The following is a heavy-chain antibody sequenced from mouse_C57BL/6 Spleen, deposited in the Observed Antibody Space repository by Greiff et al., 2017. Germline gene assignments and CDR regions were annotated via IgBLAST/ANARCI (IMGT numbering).Heavy chain of an antibody. D-gene: IGHD2-4*01. CDR3: TRRYDHDNYFDY. Sequence: VKLQESGAELVRPGASVTLSCKASGYTFTDYEMHWVKQTPVHGLEWIGAIDPETGGTAYNQKFKGKAILTADKSSSTAYMELRSLTSEDSAVYYCTRRYDHDNYFDYWGQGTTLTVSS. V-gene: IGHV1-15*01. J-gene: IGHJ2*01. CDR1: GYTFTDYE. CDR2: IDPETGGT.